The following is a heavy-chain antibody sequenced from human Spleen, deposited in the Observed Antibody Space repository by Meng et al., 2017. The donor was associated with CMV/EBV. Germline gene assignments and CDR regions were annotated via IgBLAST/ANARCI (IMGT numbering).Heavy chain of an antibody. D-gene: IGHD3-22*01. CDR3: ARDLVGYDAFDI. CDR2: INPDGGTT. CDR1: GYTFITYY. V-gene: IGHV1-46*01. Sequence: ASVKVSCKASGYTFITYYIHWVRQAPGQGLEWMGRINPDGGTTTYSQKFQGGVTLTSDTSTNTVYMERSRLRYEDTAVYYCARDLVGYDAFDIWGQGTMVTVSS. J-gene: IGHJ3*02.